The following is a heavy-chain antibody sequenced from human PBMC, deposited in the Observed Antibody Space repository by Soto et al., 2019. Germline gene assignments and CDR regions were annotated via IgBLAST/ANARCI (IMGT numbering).Heavy chain of an antibody. Sequence: QVQLVQSGAEVKKPGSSVKVSCKASGGTFSSYTISWVRQAPGQGLEWMGRIIPILGIANYAQKFQGRVTTTADKSTSTAYMELSSLRSEDTAVYYCAGDCSSTSCYSHYYYYYYMDVWGKGTTVTVSS. CDR2: IIPILGIA. CDR1: GGTFSSYT. J-gene: IGHJ6*03. CDR3: AGDCSSTSCYSHYYYYYYMDV. V-gene: IGHV1-69*02. D-gene: IGHD2-2*01.